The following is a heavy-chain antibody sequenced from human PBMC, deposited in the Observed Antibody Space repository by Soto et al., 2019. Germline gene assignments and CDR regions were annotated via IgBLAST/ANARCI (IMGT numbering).Heavy chain of an antibody. J-gene: IGHJ4*02. V-gene: IGHV4-39*01. CDR3: ARQGKTSSWHVH. CDR1: SGSISSNSFY. Sequence: QLQLQESGPGLMKPSETLSLTCTVSSGSISSNSFYWGWIRQPPGKGLEWIGSIYYTGTTYYNPSLISRVTISIDTSKNQFSLKLNSVTAADTAVYYCARQGKTSSWHVHWGQGTLITVSS. D-gene: IGHD6-13*01. CDR2: IYYTGTT.